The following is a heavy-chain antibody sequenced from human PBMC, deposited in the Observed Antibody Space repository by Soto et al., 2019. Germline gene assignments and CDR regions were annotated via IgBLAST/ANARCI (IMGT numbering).Heavy chain of an antibody. CDR3: ARYYTWGTFVDY. CDR1: GGSISSGGYY. D-gene: IGHD3-16*01. V-gene: IGHV4-31*03. J-gene: IGHJ4*02. Sequence: PSETLSRTFTVSGGSISSGGYYWSWIRQHPGKGLEWIGYIYYSGSTYYNPSLKRRVTISVDTSKNQFSLKLSSVTAAATAVYYCARYYTWGTFVDYWGQGTLVTVSS. CDR2: IYYSGST.